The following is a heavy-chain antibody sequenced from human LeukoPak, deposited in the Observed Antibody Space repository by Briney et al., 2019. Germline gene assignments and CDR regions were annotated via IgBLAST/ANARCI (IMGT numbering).Heavy chain of an antibody. CDR1: GFTFSSDG. D-gene: IGHD3-10*01. J-gene: IGHJ5*02. CDR3: AKAGRSYYGSGSYHWFDP. V-gene: IGHV3-23*01. Sequence: GGSLRLSCAASGFTFSSDGMSWVRQAPGKGLEWFSAISGSGGSTYYADSVKGRFTISRDNSKNTLYLQMNSLRAEDTAVYYCAKAGRSYYGSGSYHWFDPWGQGTLVTVSS. CDR2: ISGSGGST.